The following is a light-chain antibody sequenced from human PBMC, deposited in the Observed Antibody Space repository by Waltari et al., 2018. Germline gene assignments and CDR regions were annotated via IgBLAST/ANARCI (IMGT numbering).Light chain of an antibody. CDR1: TSNIGRNY. Sequence: QSVLTQPPSASGTPGQRVTISCSGSTSNIGRNYVYWYQQFPGTAPNLLVYRNKERPSGVPDRISGSKSGTSASLAISGLRSEDEADYYCATWDGSLTAWVFGGGTKVTVL. CDR2: RNK. J-gene: IGLJ3*02. CDR3: ATWDGSLTAWV. V-gene: IGLV1-47*01.